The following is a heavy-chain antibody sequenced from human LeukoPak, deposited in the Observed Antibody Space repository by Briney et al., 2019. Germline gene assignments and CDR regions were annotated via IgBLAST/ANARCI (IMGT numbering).Heavy chain of an antibody. CDR3: ASRVGALDS. V-gene: IGHV3-48*01. Sequence: PGGSLRLSCVASGFTFSDYSMNWVRQAPGKGLEWVSHISSSSSAISYADSAKDRFTISRDNAKNSLFLQMDSLRADDTAVYYCASRVGALDSLGQGTLVTVSS. CDR1: GFTFSDYS. J-gene: IGHJ4*02. D-gene: IGHD1-26*01. CDR2: ISSSSSAI.